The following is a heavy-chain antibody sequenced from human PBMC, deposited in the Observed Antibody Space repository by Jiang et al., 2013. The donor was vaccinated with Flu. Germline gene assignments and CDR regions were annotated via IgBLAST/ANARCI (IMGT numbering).Heavy chain of an antibody. CDR2: ISTTSAYI. CDR3: AREKPSKTYVHFYGMDL. Sequence: GGGQVRPGGSLRLSCAASGFTLSGNTMNWVRRAPGKGLEWVASISTTSAYIYYADSLKGRFSISRDNAGNSLYLYMSSLRADDTATYYCAREKPSKTYVHFYGMDLWGQGTTVTVSS. V-gene: IGHV3-21*01. D-gene: IGHD3-16*01. J-gene: IGHJ6*02. CDR1: GFTLSGNT.